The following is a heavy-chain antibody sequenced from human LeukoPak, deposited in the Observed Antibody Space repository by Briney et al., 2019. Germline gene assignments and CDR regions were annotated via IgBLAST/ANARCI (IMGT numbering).Heavy chain of an antibody. CDR3: ARDKAVTTEVTQHFQH. V-gene: IGHV1-18*01. J-gene: IGHJ1*01. Sequence: ASVKVSCKASGYIFTTYGISWVRQAPGQGLEWMGWISAYNGNTNYAQNFQGRVTMTTDTSTSTANMELRSLRSDGTAVYYCARDKAVTTEVTQHFQHWGQGTLVTVSS. D-gene: IGHD4-23*01. CDR2: ISAYNGNT. CDR1: GYIFTTYG.